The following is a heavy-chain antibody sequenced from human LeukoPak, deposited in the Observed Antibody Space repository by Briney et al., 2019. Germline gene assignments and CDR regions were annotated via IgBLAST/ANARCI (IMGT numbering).Heavy chain of an antibody. J-gene: IGHJ4*02. CDR3: AREVAGTAILDY. CDR1: GGSFSGYY. V-gene: IGHV4-34*01. D-gene: IGHD6-19*01. CDR2: INHSGST. Sequence: SETLSLTCAVYGGSFSGYYWSWIRQPPGKGLEWIGEINHSGSTNYNPSLKSRVTISVHTSKNHFSLKLSSVTAADTAVYYCAREVAGTAILDYWGQGTLVTVSS.